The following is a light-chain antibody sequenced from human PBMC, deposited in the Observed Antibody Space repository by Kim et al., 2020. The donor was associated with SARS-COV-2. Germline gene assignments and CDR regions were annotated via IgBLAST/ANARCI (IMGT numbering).Light chain of an antibody. Sequence: GQSVTMSCTGTSSDVGAFDHVAWYQQHANKAPNLIIYKVNQRPSGVPGRFSGSESGNTASLTVSGLQTDDEAHYYCSSYRRSNNWVFGGGTQLTVL. CDR3: SSYRRSNNWV. CDR1: SSDVGAFDH. CDR2: KVN. J-gene: IGLJ3*02. V-gene: IGLV2-8*01.